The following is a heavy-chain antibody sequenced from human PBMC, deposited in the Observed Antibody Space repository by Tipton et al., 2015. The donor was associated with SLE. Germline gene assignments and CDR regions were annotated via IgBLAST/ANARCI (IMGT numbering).Heavy chain of an antibody. CDR3: AREGQQLVYFDL. D-gene: IGHD6-13*01. CDR1: GGYISRYY. CDR2: IYYSGST. V-gene: IGHV4-59*01. J-gene: IGHJ2*01. Sequence: TLSITCTVSGGYISRYYWSWIRQPPGKGLEWIGYIYYSGSTNYNPSLKSRVTISVDTSKNQFSLKLSSVTAADTAVYYCAREGQQLVYFDLWGRGTLVTVSS.